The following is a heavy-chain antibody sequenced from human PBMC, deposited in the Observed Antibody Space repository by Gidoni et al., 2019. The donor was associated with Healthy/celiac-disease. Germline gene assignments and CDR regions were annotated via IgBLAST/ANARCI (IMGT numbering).Heavy chain of an antibody. D-gene: IGHD6-13*01. CDR1: GYSISSGYY. V-gene: IGHV4-38-2*01. J-gene: IGHJ2*01. CDR2: IYHSGST. CDR3: ARAIAAADAYWYFDL. Sequence: QVQLQESGPGLVKPSETLSLTCAVSGYSISSGYYWGWIRQPPGKGLEWIGSIYHSGSTYYNPSLKSRVTISVDTSKNQFSLKLSSVTAADTAVYYCARAIAAADAYWYFDLWGRGTLVTVSS.